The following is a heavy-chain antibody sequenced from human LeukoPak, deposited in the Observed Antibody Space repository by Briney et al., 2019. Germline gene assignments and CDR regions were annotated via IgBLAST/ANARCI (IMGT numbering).Heavy chain of an antibody. D-gene: IGHD2-2*02. Sequence: QPGGSLRLSCAASGFTFSSYGMHWVRQAPGKGLEWVAFIRYDGSNKYYADSVKGRFTISRDNSKNTLYLQMSSLRAEDTAVYYCAKGGVPAAIRWFDPWGQGTLVTVSS. CDR1: GFTFSSYG. CDR3: AKGGVPAAIRWFDP. V-gene: IGHV3-30*02. J-gene: IGHJ5*02. CDR2: IRYDGSNK.